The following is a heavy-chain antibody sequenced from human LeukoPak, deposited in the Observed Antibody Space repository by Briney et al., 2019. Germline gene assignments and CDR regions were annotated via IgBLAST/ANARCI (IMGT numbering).Heavy chain of an antibody. CDR3: ASSGSYRFDY. D-gene: IGHD1-26*01. J-gene: IGHJ4*02. V-gene: IGHV3-48*02. CDR1: GFTSSTYS. Sequence: AGGSLRLSCAASGFTSSTYSMKWVRQAPGKGLEWVSHITASGTAMFYADSVKGRFTISRDNAKNSLYLQMNSLRDEDTAVYYCASSGSYRFDYWGQGTLVTVSS. CDR2: ITASGTAM.